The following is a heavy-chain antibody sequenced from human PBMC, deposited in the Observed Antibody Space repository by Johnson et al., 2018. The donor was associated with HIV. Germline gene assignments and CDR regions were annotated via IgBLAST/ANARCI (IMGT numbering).Heavy chain of an antibody. D-gene: IGHD6-13*01. V-gene: IGHV3-30*04. CDR1: GFTFSSYA. Sequence: QVQLVESGGVVVQPGGSLRLSCAASGFTFSSYAMHWVRQAPGKGLEWVAVISYDGSNKYYADYVKGRFTISRDNYKNTLYLQMNSLRAEDTAVYYCASLIAAAGDDAFDIWGQGTMVTVSS. J-gene: IGHJ3*02. CDR2: ISYDGSNK. CDR3: ASLIAAAGDDAFDI.